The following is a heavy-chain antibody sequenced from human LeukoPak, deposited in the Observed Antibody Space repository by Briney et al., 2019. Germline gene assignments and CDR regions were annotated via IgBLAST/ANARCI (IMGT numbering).Heavy chain of an antibody. CDR2: IWYDGSNK. J-gene: IGHJ4*02. Sequence: GRSLRLSCAASGFSFSSYGMHWVRQAPGKGLEWVAVIWYDGSNKLYADSVKGRFTISRDNAKNSLYLQMNSLRAEDTAVYYCARGGGYGSGSYYREDYWGQGTLVTVSS. CDR1: GFSFSSYG. V-gene: IGHV3-33*01. CDR3: ARGGGYGSGSYYREDY. D-gene: IGHD3-10*01.